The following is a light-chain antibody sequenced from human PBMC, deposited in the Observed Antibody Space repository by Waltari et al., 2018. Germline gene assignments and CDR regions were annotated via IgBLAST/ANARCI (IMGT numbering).Light chain of an antibody. CDR3: QHYDGSPYT. V-gene: IGKV3-20*01. CDR1: ESVKGNY. Sequence: EIVLTQSPGTLSLSPGERAPLSCRASESVKGNYLVWYQQKPGQAPRVLIYGSSKRATGIPDRFSGSGSGRDFTLTISRLEPEDFAMYYCQHYDGSPYTFGPGTKLEIK. CDR2: GSS. J-gene: IGKJ3*01.